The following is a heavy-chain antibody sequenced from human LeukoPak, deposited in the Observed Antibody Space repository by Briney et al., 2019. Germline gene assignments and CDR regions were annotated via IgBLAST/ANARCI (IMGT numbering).Heavy chain of an antibody. J-gene: IGHJ4*02. CDR3: AKDRYSSGWYSDFDY. Sequence: PGGSLRLSCAASGFTFSNYAMHWVRQAPGKGLEWVAVISDDGSNKYCGDSVKGRFTISRDNSKNTVYLQMNSLRAEDTAVYYCAKDRYSSGWYSDFDYWGQGTLVTVSS. CDR2: ISDDGSNK. V-gene: IGHV3-30*18. D-gene: IGHD6-19*01. CDR1: GFTFSNYA.